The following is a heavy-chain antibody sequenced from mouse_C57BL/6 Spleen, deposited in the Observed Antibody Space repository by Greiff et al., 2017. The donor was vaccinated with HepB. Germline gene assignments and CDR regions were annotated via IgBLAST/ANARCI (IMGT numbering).Heavy chain of an antibody. D-gene: IGHD3-2*02. CDR2: ISYDGSN. J-gene: IGHJ4*01. CDR3: AREASSGYVNYYAMDY. V-gene: IGHV3-6*01. CDR1: GYSITSGYY. Sequence: EVKLQESGPGLVKPSQSLSLTCSVTGYSITSGYYWNWIRQFPGNKLEWMGYISYDGSNNYNPSLKNRISITRDTSKNQFFLKLNSVTTEDTATYYCAREASSGYVNYYAMDYWGQGTSVTVSS.